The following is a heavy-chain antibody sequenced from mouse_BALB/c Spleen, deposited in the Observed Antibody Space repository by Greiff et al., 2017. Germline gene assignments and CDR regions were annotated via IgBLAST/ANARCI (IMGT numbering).Heavy chain of an antibody. CDR2: ISSGGSYT. Sequence: EVNLVESGGDLVKPGGSLKLSCAASGFTFSSYGMSWVRQTPDKRLEWVATISSGGSYTYYPDSVKGRFTISRDNAKNTLYLQMSSLKSEDTAMYYCARREDRYYAMDYWGQGTSVTVSS. CDR3: ARREDRYYAMDY. J-gene: IGHJ4*01. V-gene: IGHV5-6*02. D-gene: IGHD2-14*01. CDR1: GFTFSSYG.